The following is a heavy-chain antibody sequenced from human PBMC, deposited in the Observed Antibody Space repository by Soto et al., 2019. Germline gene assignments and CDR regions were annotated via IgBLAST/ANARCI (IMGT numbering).Heavy chain of an antibody. CDR2: INHSGST. V-gene: IGHV4-34*01. Sequence: SETLSPTCAVYGGSFSGYYWSWIRQPPGKGLEWIGEINHSGSTNYNPSLESRVTISVDTAKNQFSLKLSSVTAADTAVYYCARGLRYGSFDYWGQGTLVTVSS. CDR3: ARGLRYGSFDY. D-gene: IGHD4-17*01. J-gene: IGHJ4*02. CDR1: GGSFSGYY.